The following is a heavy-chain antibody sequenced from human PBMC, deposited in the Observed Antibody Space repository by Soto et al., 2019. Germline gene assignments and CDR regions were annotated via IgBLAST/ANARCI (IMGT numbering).Heavy chain of an antibody. J-gene: IGHJ4*01. V-gene: IGHV3-15*07. CDR3: TTDSYSSIIVVRFDY. Sequence: GGSLRLSCAASGFTFGNAWINWVRQAPGKGLEWVGRIKSKTDVGTPDYAAPVKGRFAISRDDSKNMVYLQINSLKTEDTGIYFCTTDSYSSIIVVRFDYWGHGTLVTVSS. CDR2: IKSKTDVGTP. CDR1: GFTFGNAW. D-gene: IGHD3-22*01.